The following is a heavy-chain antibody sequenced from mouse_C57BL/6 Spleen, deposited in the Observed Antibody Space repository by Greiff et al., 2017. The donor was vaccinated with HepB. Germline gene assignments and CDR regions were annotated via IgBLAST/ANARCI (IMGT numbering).Heavy chain of an antibody. CDR2: IYPGSGST. CDR1: GYTFTSYW. J-gene: IGHJ2*01. V-gene: IGHV1-55*01. Sequence: QVQLQQPGAELVKPGASVKMSCKASGYTFTSYWITWVKQRPGQGLEWIGDIYPGSGSTNYNEKFKSKATLTVDTSSSTAYMQLSSLTSEDSAVYYCAREEETHYYFDYWGQGTTLIVSS. CDR3: AREEETHYYFDY.